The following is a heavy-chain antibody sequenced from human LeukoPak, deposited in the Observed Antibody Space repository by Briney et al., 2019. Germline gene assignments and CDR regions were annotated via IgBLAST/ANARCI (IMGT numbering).Heavy chain of an antibody. CDR1: GYSISSGYY. Sequence: SETLSLTCTVSGYSISSGYYWGWIRQPPGKGLEWIGSIYYSGSTYYNPSLKSRVTISVDTPKNQFSLKLSSVTAADTAVYYCARHSRGVSSSELDYWGQGTLVTVSS. CDR2: IYYSGST. CDR3: ARHSRGVSSSELDY. D-gene: IGHD6-6*01. V-gene: IGHV4-38-2*02. J-gene: IGHJ4*02.